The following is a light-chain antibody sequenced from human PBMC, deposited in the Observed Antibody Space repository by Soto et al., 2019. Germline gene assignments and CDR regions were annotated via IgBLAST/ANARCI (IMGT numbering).Light chain of an antibody. J-gene: IGKJ1*01. CDR2: GAS. V-gene: IGKV3-15*01. CDR1: QSVSSN. CDR3: QQYNNWPPWT. Sequence: EIVMTQSPATLSVSPGERATLSCRASQSVSSNLAWYQQKPGQAPGLLIYGASTRATGIPARFSGSGSGTEFTLTISSLQSEDFAVYYCQQYNNWPPWTFGQGTKVGIK.